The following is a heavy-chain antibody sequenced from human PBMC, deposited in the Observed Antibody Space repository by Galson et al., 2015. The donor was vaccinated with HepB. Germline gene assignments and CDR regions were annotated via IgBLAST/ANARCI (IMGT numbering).Heavy chain of an antibody. CDR1: GDSVSSNSTP. CDR2: TFYRSKWYH. CDR3: TRGILASGNDH. J-gene: IGHJ5*02. D-gene: IGHD6-13*01. V-gene: IGHV6-1*01. Sequence: CAISGDSVSSNSTPWNWIRQSPSRGLEWLGTTFYRSKWYHESAVSVRSRITFYPDTSKNQLSLQLKSVTPEDTAVYYCTRGILASGNDHWGQGTLVTVSS.